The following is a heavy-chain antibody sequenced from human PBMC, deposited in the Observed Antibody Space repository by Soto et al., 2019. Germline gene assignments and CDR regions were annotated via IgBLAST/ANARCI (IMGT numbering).Heavy chain of an antibody. CDR1: GGSISSGDYY. CDR3: CGGDSCYPLDV. CDR2: IYYSGST. Sequence: SETLSLTCTVSGGSISSGDYYWSWIRQPPGKGLEWIGYIYYSGSTYYNPSLKSRVTISVDTSKNQFSLKLEDTAVYYCARLRFCGGDSCYPLDVWGQGSKVTVSS. D-gene: IGHD2-21*01. J-gene: IGHJ3*01. V-gene: IGHV4-30-4*02.